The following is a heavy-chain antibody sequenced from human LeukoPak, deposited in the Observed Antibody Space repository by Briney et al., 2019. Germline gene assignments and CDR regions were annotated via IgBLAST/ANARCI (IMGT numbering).Heavy chain of an antibody. J-gene: IGHJ4*02. Sequence: KPSETLSLTCAVSAASISNYYWSWIRQAPGKGLEWIGYISTSGSTNYNPSLKSRASISLDTSKNRFSLNLNFVTAADTAVYYCASPRSGYRYTFDYWGQGALVTVSS. V-gene: IGHV4-4*09. CDR3: ASPRSGYRYTFDY. D-gene: IGHD3-22*01. CDR1: AASISNYY. CDR2: ISTSGST.